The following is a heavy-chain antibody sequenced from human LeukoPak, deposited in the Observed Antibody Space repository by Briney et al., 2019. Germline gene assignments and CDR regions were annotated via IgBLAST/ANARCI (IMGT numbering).Heavy chain of an antibody. CDR1: GFTFGDYA. Sequence: GGSLRLSCTASGFTFGDYAMSWVRQAPGKGLEWVGFIRSEAYGGTTEYAASVKGRFTISRDDSKSIAYLQMNSLKTEDTAVYYCTRYKGQYSGYEGFDYWGQGTLVTVSS. V-gene: IGHV3-49*04. CDR3: TRYKGQYSGYEGFDY. CDR2: IRSEAYGGTT. D-gene: IGHD5-12*01. J-gene: IGHJ4*02.